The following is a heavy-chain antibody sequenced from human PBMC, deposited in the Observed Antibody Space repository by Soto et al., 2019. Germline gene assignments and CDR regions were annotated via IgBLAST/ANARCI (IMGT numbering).Heavy chain of an antibody. V-gene: IGHV4-38-2*01. D-gene: IGHD3-22*01. CDR3: ARVYRDLLRVDP. J-gene: IGHJ5*02. Sequence: SETLSLTCAGSGYSISSGYYWGWIRQPPGKGLEWIGSIYHSGSTYYNPSLKSRVTISVDTSKNQFSLKLSSVTAADTAVYYCARVYRDLLRVDPWGQGTLVTVSS. CDR2: IYHSGST. CDR1: GYSISSGYY.